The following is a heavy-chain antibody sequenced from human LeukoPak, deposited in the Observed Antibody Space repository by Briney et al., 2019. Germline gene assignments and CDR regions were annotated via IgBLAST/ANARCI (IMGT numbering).Heavy chain of an antibody. CDR1: GGSISRDY. Sequence: AETLSLTCTVSGGSISRDYWSWIRQSPGKGLEWIGFIHYSGSTNYNPSVKSRVTISIDTSENQFSLKLSSVTAADTAVYYCAGDYYGSGNYYKHWGQGTLVTVSS. J-gene: IGHJ4*02. CDR2: IHYSGST. D-gene: IGHD3-10*01. V-gene: IGHV4-59*08. CDR3: AGDYYGSGNYYKH.